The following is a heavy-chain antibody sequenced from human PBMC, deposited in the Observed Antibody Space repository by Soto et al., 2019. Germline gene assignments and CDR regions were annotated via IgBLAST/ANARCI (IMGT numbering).Heavy chain of an antibody. Sequence: QVQLVESGGGVVQPGRSLRLSCTASGFTFRNYGMHWVRQAPGKGLEWVALISYDAKNTNYADSVKGRFTISRDNSKNTLYLHMYSLRPEDTAVFYCAKGNYGLAPSPEIDYWGQGTLVTVSS. CDR3: AKGNYGLAPSPEIDY. D-gene: IGHD6-6*01. CDR2: ISYDAKNT. CDR1: GFTFRNYG. V-gene: IGHV3-30*18. J-gene: IGHJ4*02.